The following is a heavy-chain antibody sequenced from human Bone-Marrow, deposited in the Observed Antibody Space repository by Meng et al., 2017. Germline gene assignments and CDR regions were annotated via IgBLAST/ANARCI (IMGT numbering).Heavy chain of an antibody. CDR3: TTLYYYGSGSYYILTDY. Sequence: GGSLRLSCAASGFTFSNAWMSWVRQAPGKGLEWVGRIKSKTDGGTTDYAAPVKGRFTISRDDSKNTLYLQMSSLKTEDAAVYYCTTLYYYGSGSYYILTDYWGQGTLVTVSS. J-gene: IGHJ4*02. D-gene: IGHD3-10*01. CDR1: GFTFSNAW. CDR2: IKSKTDGGTT. V-gene: IGHV3-15*01.